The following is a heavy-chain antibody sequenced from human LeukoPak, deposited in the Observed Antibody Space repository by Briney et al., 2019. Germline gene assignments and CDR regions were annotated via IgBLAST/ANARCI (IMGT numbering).Heavy chain of an antibody. Sequence: SETLSLTCAVYGGSFSGYYWSWIRQPPGKGLEWIGEINHSGSTNYNPSLKSRVTISVDTSKNQFSLKLSSVTAADTAVCYCARRGLVSAALYGMDVWGQGTTVTVSS. CDR1: GGSFSGYY. CDR3: ARRGLVSAALYGMDV. V-gene: IGHV4-34*01. D-gene: IGHD2-2*01. J-gene: IGHJ6*02. CDR2: INHSGST.